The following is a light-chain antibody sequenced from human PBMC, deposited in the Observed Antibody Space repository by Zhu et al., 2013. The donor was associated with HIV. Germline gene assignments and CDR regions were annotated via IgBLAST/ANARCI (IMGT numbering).Light chain of an antibody. CDR1: QSVISSS. J-gene: IGKJ2*03. CDR2: GAS. CDR3: QQYDGSLFS. Sequence: DIVLTQSPGTLSLSPGERATLSCRASQSVISSSLAWYQQKPGQSPKLLIYGASSRATGTPDRFSGSGSGTDFTLTISRLEPEDFAVYYCQQYDGSLFSFGQGTNLQIK. V-gene: IGKV3-20*01.